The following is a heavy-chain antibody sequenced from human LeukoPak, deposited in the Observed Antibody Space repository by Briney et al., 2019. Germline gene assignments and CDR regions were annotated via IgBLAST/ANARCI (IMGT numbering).Heavy chain of an antibody. J-gene: IGHJ4*02. Sequence: ASVKVSCKASGYTFTGYYMHWVRQAPGQGLEWMGWINPNSGGTNYAQKFQGRVTMTRDTSISTACMELSRLRSDDTAVYCCAREAEFRKFDYWGQGTLVTVSS. CDR3: AREAEFRKFDY. D-gene: IGHD1-14*01. CDR1: GYTFTGYY. CDR2: INPNSGGT. V-gene: IGHV1-2*02.